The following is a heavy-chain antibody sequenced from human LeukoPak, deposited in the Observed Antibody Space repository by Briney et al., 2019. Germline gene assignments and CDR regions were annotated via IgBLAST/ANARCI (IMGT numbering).Heavy chain of an antibody. Sequence: PSETLSLTCTVSGYSVNSNCWSWIRQPPGKGLEWIGFICNSGSTKYSPSPKSRVTISLDTSKNKLSMKLSSVTAADTAVYYCARVLYCTYGSCRLDPWGQGILVTVSS. CDR1: GYSVNSNC. CDR2: ICNSGST. CDR3: ARVLYCTYGSCRLDP. J-gene: IGHJ5*02. V-gene: IGHV4-59*02. D-gene: IGHD2-8*01.